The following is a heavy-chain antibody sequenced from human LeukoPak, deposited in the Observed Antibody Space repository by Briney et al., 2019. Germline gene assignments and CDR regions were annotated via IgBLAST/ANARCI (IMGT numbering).Heavy chain of an antibody. D-gene: IGHD6-13*01. J-gene: IGHJ6*03. Sequence: ASVKVSCKASGYTFTSYAMNWVRQAPGQGLEWMGWINTNTGNPTYAQGFTGRFVFSLDTSVSTAYLQISSLKAEDTAVYYCARPRSYSSSWYAGYYYYYMDVWGKGTTVTVSS. CDR2: INTNTGNP. CDR3: ARPRSYSSSWYAGYYYYYMDV. CDR1: GYTFTSYA. V-gene: IGHV7-4-1*02.